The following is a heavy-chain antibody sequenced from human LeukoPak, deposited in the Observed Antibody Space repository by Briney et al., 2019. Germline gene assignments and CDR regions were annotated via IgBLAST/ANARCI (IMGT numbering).Heavy chain of an antibody. V-gene: IGHV4-39*07. Sequence: SETLSLTCSVSSGSVRSNYYSWAWIRQAPGKGLEWVGGLDDSGNTYYNPSLKSRLTISVDTSKNQFSLKLRSVTAADTAVYYCARGRHDITMIVVVMTSVSYYLDVWGKGTTVTVS. CDR3: ARGRHDITMIVVVMTSVSYYLDV. J-gene: IGHJ6*03. D-gene: IGHD3-22*01. CDR1: SGSVRSNYYS. CDR2: LDDSGNT.